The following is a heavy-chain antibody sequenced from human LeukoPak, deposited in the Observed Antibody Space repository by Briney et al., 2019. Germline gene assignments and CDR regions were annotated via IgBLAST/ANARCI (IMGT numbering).Heavy chain of an antibody. J-gene: IGHJ4*02. Sequence: GRSLRLSCAAPGFTFSSYGMHWVRQAPGKGLEWVAFISYDGSNKYYADSVKSRFTISRDNSKNTLNLQMNSLRAEDTAVFHCAKEHFYFNPSYYFDYWGQGTLVTVSS. V-gene: IGHV3-30*18. D-gene: IGHD2-21*02. CDR1: GFTFSSYG. CDR3: AKEHFYFNPSYYFDY. CDR2: ISYDGSNK.